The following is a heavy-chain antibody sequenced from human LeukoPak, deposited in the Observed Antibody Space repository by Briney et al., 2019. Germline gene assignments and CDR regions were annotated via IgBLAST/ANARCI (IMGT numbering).Heavy chain of an antibody. CDR1: GFTFSSYA. V-gene: IGHV3-23*01. D-gene: IGHD6-13*01. Sequence: TGGSLRLSCAASGFTFSSYAMSWARQAPGKGLEWVSAISGSGGSTYYADSVKGRFTISRDNSKNTLYLQMNSLRAEDTAVYYCAKDREGWSSSWYVDYWGQGTLVTVSS. J-gene: IGHJ4*02. CDR2: ISGSGGST. CDR3: AKDREGWSSSWYVDY.